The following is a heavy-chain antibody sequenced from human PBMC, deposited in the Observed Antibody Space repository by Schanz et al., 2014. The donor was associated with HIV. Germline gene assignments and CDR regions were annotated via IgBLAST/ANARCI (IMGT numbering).Heavy chain of an antibody. CDR2: ISAGVGTA. Sequence: VQLVESGGGLVQPGKSLRLSCAGSGFSFDTFGIHWVRQAPGKGLEWVSTISAGVGTASYADSVKGRFTISRDNSKKMLFLQMNRLRAEDTAVYYCAIRTPMVTFGAFDIWGRGTWVTVSS. J-gene: IGHJ3*02. CDR1: GFSFDTFG. V-gene: IGHV3-23*04. CDR3: AIRTPMVTFGAFDI. D-gene: IGHD5-18*01.